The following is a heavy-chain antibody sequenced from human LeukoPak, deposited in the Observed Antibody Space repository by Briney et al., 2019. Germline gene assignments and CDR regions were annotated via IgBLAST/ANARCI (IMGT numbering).Heavy chain of an antibody. J-gene: IGHJ4*02. CDR1: GFTFSSYW. Sequence: GGSLRLSCAASGFTFSSYWMSWVRQAPGKGLEWVANIKQDGSEKCYVDSVKGRFTISRDNAKNSLYLQMNSLRAEDTAVYYCARRGGSSHYYFDYWGQGTLVTVSS. CDR3: ARRGGSSHYYFDY. V-gene: IGHV3-7*01. D-gene: IGHD2-15*01. CDR2: IKQDGSEK.